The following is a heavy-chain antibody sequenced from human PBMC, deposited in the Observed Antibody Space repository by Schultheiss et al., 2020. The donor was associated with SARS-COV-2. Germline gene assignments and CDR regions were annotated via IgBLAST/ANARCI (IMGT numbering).Heavy chain of an antibody. Sequence: GESLKISCAASGFTFSSYGMHWVRQAPGKGLEWISAISGSGDSTYYADPVKGRFTISRDNSKNTLYLQMNSLRAEDTAVYYCAKDGRITIFGWGTEDAFDIWGQGTMVTVSS. CDR3: AKDGRITIFGWGTEDAFDI. CDR2: ISGSGDST. V-gene: IGHV3-23*01. CDR1: GFTFSSYG. D-gene: IGHD3-3*01. J-gene: IGHJ3*02.